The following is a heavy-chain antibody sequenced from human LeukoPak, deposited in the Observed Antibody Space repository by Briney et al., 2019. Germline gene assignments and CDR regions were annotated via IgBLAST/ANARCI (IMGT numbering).Heavy chain of an antibody. CDR1: GYNLSELS. CDR2: FEPENGDT. J-gene: IGHJ5*02. V-gene: IGHV1-24*01. CDR3: ATEKWHSSSWYLRGRWFDP. D-gene: IGHD3-22*01. Sequence: GASVKVSCRVSGYNLSELSIHWVRQAPGKGLEWMGGFEPENGDTIYSQKFQGRVTMTEDTSTDTAYMELSSLRSEDTAVYYCATEKWHSSSWYLRGRWFDPWGQGTLVTVSS.